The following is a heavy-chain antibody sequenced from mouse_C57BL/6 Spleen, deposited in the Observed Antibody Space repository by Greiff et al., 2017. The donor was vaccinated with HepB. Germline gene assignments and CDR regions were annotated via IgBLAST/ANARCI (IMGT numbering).Heavy chain of an antibody. V-gene: IGHV1-82*01. J-gene: IGHJ2*01. CDR2: IYPGDGDT. CDR3: ARYDYVFDY. CDR1: GYAFSSSW. D-gene: IGHD2-4*01. Sequence: VKLVESGPELVKPGASVKISCKASGYAFSSSWLNWVKQRPGKGLEWIGRIYPGDGDTNYNGKFKGKATLTADKSSSTAYMQLSSLTSEDSAVYFCARYDYVFDYWGQGTTLTVSS.